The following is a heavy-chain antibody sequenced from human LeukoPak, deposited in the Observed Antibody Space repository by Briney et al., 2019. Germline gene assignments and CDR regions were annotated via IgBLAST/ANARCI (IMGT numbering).Heavy chain of an antibody. J-gene: IGHJ4*02. CDR2: ISAYNGNT. CDR1: GYTFTSYG. D-gene: IGHD3-10*01. Sequence: ASVKVSCKASGYTFTSYGISWVRQAPGQGLEWMGWISAYNGNTNYAQKLQGRVTMTTDTSTSTAYMELRSLRSDDTAVYYCARDISYYGSGSYFDYWGQGTLVTVSS. CDR3: ARDISYYGSGSYFDY. V-gene: IGHV1-18*01.